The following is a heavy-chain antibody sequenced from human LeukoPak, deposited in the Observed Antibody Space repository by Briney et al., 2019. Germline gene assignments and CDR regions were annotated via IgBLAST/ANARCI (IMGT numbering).Heavy chain of an antibody. Sequence: PGGSLRLFCAASEFTFSARAMNWVRQAPGKGLEWVSVIYTGGSTYYVGSVKGRFTISRDNSENSMYLQMNSLFPEDTAVYYCAAAGDLSLSLGHWGQGTLVTVSS. D-gene: IGHD3-16*02. CDR2: IYTGGST. CDR1: EFTFSARA. V-gene: IGHV3-53*05. J-gene: IGHJ4*02. CDR3: AAAGDLSLSLGH.